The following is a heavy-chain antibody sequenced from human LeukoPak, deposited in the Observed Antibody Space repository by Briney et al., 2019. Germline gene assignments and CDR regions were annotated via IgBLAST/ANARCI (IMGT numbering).Heavy chain of an antibody. CDR3: ARWDAGHGPSSGYDYNDYYYYMDV. CDR1: GGSIISYY. Sequence: SETLSLICTVSGGSIISYYWSWIRQPPGKGLEWIGYIYYSRSTNYNPSLKSRVTISVDTSKNQFSLKLSAVTAADTAVYYCARWDAGHGPSSGYDYNDYYYYMDVWGKGTTVTVSS. J-gene: IGHJ6*03. D-gene: IGHD5-12*01. V-gene: IGHV4-59*01. CDR2: IYYSRST.